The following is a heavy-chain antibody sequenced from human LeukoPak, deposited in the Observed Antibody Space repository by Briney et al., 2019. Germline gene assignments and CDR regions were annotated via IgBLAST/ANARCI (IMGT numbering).Heavy chain of an antibody. CDR3: ARQPRDSGTSAYDY. J-gene: IGHJ4*02. CDR1: GFTCSSYT. D-gene: IGHD1-26*01. CDR2: ISSVSRYI. V-gene: IGHV3-21*01. Sequence: GGSLRLSCTPSGFTCSSYTMNWVRQAPGQGLEWVSSISSVSRYIYYADSVRGRVTISRDNPKNTLYLHMDSLRAEDTAVYYCARQPRDSGTSAYDYWGQGTLVTVSS.